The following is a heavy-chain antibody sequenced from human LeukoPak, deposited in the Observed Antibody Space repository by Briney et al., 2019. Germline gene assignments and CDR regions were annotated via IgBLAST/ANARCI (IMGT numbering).Heavy chain of an antibody. D-gene: IGHD6-13*01. V-gene: IGHV3-33*01. CDR1: GFTLSSYG. CDR3: VRDCLSSSFYELDY. Sequence: PGGSLRLSCAASGFTLSSYGMHWVGQAPGQGLEWVAVRTCDGRDKSNADCVKGAFTISRDNSKSTLYLQMNSLRAEDTAVYYCVRDCLSSSFYELDYWGPGTLVTVSS. J-gene: IGHJ4*02. CDR2: RTCDGRDK.